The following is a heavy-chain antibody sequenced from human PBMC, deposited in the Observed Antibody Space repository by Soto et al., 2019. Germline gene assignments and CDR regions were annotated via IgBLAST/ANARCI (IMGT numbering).Heavy chain of an antibody. Sequence: TGGSLRLSCAASGFSFSISPMHWVRQAPGKGPEWVALISYDGTNKFYADSVKGRFTISRDNSKSTLYLQVDSLRPEDAAVYYCARDPNTAGGQHWAFNYFDSWGQGALVTVSS. D-gene: IGHD7-27*01. J-gene: IGHJ4*02. CDR2: ISYDGTNK. CDR1: GFSFSISP. V-gene: IGHV3-30-3*01. CDR3: ARDPNTAGGQHWAFNYFDS.